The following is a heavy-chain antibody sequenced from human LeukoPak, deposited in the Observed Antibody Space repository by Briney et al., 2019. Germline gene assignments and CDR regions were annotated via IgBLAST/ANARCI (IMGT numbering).Heavy chain of an antibody. Sequence: GGSLRLSCAASGFIVSTNYMSWVRQAPGKGLEWVSVIYSSGNTYYADSVKGRFTISRDNSKNTLYLQMNSLRAEDTAVYYCAKETGGYLPYWGQGTLVAVFS. CDR1: GFIVSTNY. CDR3: AKETGGYLPY. D-gene: IGHD5-12*01. CDR2: IYSSGNT. V-gene: IGHV3-53*01. J-gene: IGHJ4*02.